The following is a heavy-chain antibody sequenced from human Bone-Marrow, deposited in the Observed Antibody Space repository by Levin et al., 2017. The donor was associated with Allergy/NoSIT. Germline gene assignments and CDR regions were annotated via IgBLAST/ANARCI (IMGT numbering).Heavy chain of an antibody. J-gene: IGHJ2*01. V-gene: IGHV3-74*01. CDR2: INRDGSST. D-gene: IGHD4-17*01. CDR1: GFNFSSYW. Sequence: PGRSLKISCSASGFNFSSYWMHWVRQAPGKGLVWVSRINRDGSSTSYADSVKGRFTISRDNAKNTLYLQMNSLRAEDTSVYYCARDRVTTNWYFDLWSRGTLVTVSS. CDR3: ARDRVTTNWYFDL.